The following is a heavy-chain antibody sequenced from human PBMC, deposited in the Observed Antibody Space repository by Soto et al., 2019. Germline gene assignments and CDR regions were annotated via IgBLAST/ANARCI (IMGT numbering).Heavy chain of an antibody. Sequence: SETLSLTCTVSGGSISSGGYYWSWIRQHPGKGLEWIGYIYYSGSTYYNPSLKSRVTISVDTSKNQFSLKLSSVTAADTAVYYCARVVTRITGPTASGMDVWGQGTTVTVSS. CDR1: GGSISSGGYY. D-gene: IGHD1-20*01. J-gene: IGHJ6*02. CDR2: IYYSGST. V-gene: IGHV4-31*03. CDR3: ARVVTRITGPTASGMDV.